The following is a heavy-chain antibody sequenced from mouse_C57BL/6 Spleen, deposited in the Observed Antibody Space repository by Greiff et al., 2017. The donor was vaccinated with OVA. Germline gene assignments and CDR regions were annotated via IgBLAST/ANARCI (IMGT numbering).Heavy chain of an antibody. CDR1: GYTFTSYW. D-gene: IGHD2-5*01. CDR2: INPSSGYT. CDR3: ARTAYYSNYGGYLYLDV. V-gene: IGHV1-7*01. Sequence: VQLVESGAELAKPGASVKLSCKASGYTFTSYWMHWVKQRPGQGLEWIGYINPSSGYTKYNQKFKGKATLTADKSSSTAYMQLSSLTYEDSAVYYCARTAYYSNYGGYLYLDVWGTGTTVTVSS. J-gene: IGHJ1*03.